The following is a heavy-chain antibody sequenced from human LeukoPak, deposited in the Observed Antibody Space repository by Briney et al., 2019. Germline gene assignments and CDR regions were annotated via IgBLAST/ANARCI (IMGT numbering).Heavy chain of an antibody. Sequence: NPSETLSLTCTVSGGSISSYYWSWIRQPAGKGLEWIGRIYTSGSTNYNPSLKSRVTMSIDTSKNQIPLKLTSVTAADTAVYYCARGKEGDILTGYSLSFDQWGQGTLVTVSS. CDR1: GGSISSYY. V-gene: IGHV4-4*07. J-gene: IGHJ4*02. CDR3: ARGKEGDILTGYSLSFDQ. CDR2: IYTSGST. D-gene: IGHD3-9*01.